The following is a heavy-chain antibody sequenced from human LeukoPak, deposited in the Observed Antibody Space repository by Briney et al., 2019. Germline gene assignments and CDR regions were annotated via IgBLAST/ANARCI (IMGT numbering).Heavy chain of an antibody. CDR1: GFTFSSYD. J-gene: IGHJ3*02. CDR3: AKAGVSDAFDI. D-gene: IGHD3-10*01. V-gene: IGHV3-13*01. Sequence: AGGSLRLSCAASGFTFSSYDMHWVRQATGKGLEWVSAIGTAGDTYYPGSVKGRFTISRENAKNSLYLQMNSLRAEDTAVYYCAKAGVSDAFDIWGQGTMVTVSS. CDR2: IGTAGDT.